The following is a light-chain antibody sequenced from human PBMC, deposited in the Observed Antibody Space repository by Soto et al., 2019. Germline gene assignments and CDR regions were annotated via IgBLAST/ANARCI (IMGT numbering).Light chain of an antibody. J-gene: IGLJ1*01. V-gene: IGLV1-44*01. CDR3: AAWDDSMNAP. CDR1: FSNIGDNA. Sequence: QSALTQPPSLSATPGQRVNISCSGSFSNIGDNAVNWYQQLPGAAPKLLIYLNDQRPSGVPDRFSGSKSGTSAFLAISGLQSEDEADYYCAAWDDSMNAPFRTGTKVTVL. CDR2: LND.